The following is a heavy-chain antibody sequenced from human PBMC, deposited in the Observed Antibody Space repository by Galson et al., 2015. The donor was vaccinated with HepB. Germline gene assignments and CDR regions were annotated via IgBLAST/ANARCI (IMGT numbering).Heavy chain of an antibody. CDR1: GFTFSSYA. J-gene: IGHJ5*02. CDR2: ITGSGDGT. Sequence: SLRLSCAASGFTFSSYALTWVRLAPGKGLEWVSGITGSGDGTYYADSVRGRFAISRDNSKNTLFLHVHSLTAEDTAVYYCAKGRASGKVDWFDPWGQGALVTVSS. V-gene: IGHV3-23*01. CDR3: AKGRASGKVDWFDP. D-gene: IGHD3-10*01.